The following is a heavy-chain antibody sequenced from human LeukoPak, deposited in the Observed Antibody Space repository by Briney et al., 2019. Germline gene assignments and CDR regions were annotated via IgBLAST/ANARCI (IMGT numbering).Heavy chain of an antibody. J-gene: IGHJ2*01. CDR3: ASSISWYFDL. CDR2: IYYSGST. Sequence: SETLSLTCAVSGDSISSYYWGWIRQPPGKGLEWIGSIYYSGSTYYNPSLKSRVTISVDTSKNQFSLKLSSVTAADTAVYYCASSISWYFDLWGRGTLVTVSS. V-gene: IGHV4-39*01. D-gene: IGHD3-9*01. CDR1: GDSISSYY.